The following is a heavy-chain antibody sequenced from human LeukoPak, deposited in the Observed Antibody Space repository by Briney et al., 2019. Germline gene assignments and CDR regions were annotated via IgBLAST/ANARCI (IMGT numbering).Heavy chain of an antibody. D-gene: IGHD6-13*01. CDR1: GYTFTGYY. CDR3: AKAGSNSWYSFDY. V-gene: IGHV1-2*06. Sequence: ASVKVSCKASGYTFTGYYMHWVRQAPGQGLEWMGRIDPNSGGTNYAQKFQGRVTMTRDTSIGTAYMALSSLRSDDTAVYYCAKAGSNSWYSFDYWGQGTLVTVSS. CDR2: IDPNSGGT. J-gene: IGHJ4*02.